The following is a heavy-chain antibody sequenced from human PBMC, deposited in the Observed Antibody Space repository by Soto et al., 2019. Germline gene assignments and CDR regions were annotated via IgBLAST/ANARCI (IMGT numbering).Heavy chain of an antibody. V-gene: IGHV1-8*01. CDR2: MNPNSGNT. CDR3: ARWRYSSGWFGSNYYYYGMDV. D-gene: IGHD6-19*01. CDR1: GYTFTSYD. Sequence: GASVKVSCKASGYTFTSYDINWVRQATGQGLEWMGWMNPNSGNTGYAQKFQGRVTMTRNTSISTAYMERSSLRSGDTAVYYCARWRYSSGWFGSNYYYYGMDVWGQGTTVTVSS. J-gene: IGHJ6*02.